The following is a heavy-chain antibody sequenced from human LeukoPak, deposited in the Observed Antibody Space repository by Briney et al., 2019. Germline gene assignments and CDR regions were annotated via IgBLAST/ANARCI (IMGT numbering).Heavy chain of an antibody. D-gene: IGHD5-24*01. CDR2: ISAYNGNT. Sequence: GASVKVSCKASGYTFTSYGISWVRQAPGQGLEWMGWISAYNGNTNYAQKLQGRVTMTRDTSTSTVYMELSSLRSEDTAVYYCARGPGRDGYNSIDYWGQGTLVTVSS. J-gene: IGHJ4*02. V-gene: IGHV1-18*01. CDR1: GYTFTSYG. CDR3: ARGPGRDGYNSIDY.